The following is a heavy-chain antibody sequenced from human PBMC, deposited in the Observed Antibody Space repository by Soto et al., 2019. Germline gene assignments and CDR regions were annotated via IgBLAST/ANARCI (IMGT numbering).Heavy chain of an antibody. J-gene: IGHJ4*01. CDR3: AKQTDYGDFYGSYYFDY. Sequence: GGSLRLSCAASGFTPSSNYMSWVRQAPGKGLEWISIIDSAGNTYYADSVKGRFTISRDNSKNTLYLQMNSLGAEDTAVYYCAKQTDYGDFYGSYYFDYWG. CDR1: GFTPSSNY. V-gene: IGHV3-66*04. D-gene: IGHD4-17*01. CDR2: IDSAGNT.